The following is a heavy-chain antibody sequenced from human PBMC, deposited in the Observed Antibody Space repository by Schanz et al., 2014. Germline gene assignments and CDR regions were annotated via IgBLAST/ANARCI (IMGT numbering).Heavy chain of an antibody. V-gene: IGHV4-4*02. CDR3: ARVKQGCSDTSCVLDP. D-gene: IGHD2-2*01. CDR1: GVSISSTNW. CDR2: IIHDGRT. J-gene: IGHJ5*02. Sequence: QVQLQESGPGLVKPSGTLSLTCAVSGVSISSTNWWHWVRQSPGKGLEWLGEIIHDGRTNSNPSLGSRVTIPRDKSENQFSLELTSVTAADTALYFCARVKQGCSDTSCVLDPWGQGTLVTVSS.